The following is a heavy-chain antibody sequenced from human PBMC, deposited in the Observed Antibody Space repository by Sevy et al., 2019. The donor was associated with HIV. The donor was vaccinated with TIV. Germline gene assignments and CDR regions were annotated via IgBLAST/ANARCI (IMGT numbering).Heavy chain of an antibody. V-gene: IGHV1-18*04. J-gene: IGHJ3*01. Sequence: ASVKVSCKASGYSFTSNGISWVRQAPGQGLEWMGWISSKSGKTNNPWKFQGRLTMTTNTATATAHMELRNLRSDDTAVYYCARDKDHALDFWGQGTKVTVSS. CDR3: ARDKDHALDF. CDR2: ISSKSGKT. CDR1: GYSFTSNG.